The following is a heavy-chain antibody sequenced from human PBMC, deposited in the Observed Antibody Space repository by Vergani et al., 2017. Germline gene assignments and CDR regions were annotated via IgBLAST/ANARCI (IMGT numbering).Heavy chain of an antibody. V-gene: IGHV4-59*01. CDR3: AGVRGASSSSAFDI. D-gene: IGHD6-13*01. CDR2: IYYSGST. CDR1: GGSISSYY. J-gene: IGHJ3*02. Sequence: QVQLQESGPGLVKPSETLSLTCTVSGGSISSYYWSWIRQPPGKGLEWIGYIYYSGSTNYNPSLKSRVTISVDTSKNQFSLKLSSVTAADTAVYYCAGVRGASSSSAFDIWGQGTMVTVSS.